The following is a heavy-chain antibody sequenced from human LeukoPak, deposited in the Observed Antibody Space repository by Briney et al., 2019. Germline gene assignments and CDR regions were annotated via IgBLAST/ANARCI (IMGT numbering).Heavy chain of an antibody. V-gene: IGHV4-59*12. J-gene: IGHJ4*02. Sequence: SETLSLTCTVSGGSISTYHWSWIRQPPGKGLEWIGYIYHSGSTNYSPSLKSRVTISVDTSKNQFSLKLSSVTAADTAVYYCARGGRGYSGSYSVGYWGQGTLVTVSS. CDR1: GGSISTYH. D-gene: IGHD1-26*01. CDR3: ARGGRGYSGSYSVGY. CDR2: IYHSGST.